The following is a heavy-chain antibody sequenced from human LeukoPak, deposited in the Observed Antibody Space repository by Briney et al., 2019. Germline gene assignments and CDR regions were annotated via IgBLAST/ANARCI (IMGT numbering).Heavy chain of an antibody. CDR1: GFTFSSYA. CDR2: ISYDGSNK. V-gene: IGHV3-30-3*01. D-gene: IGHD4-23*01. Sequence: GSLRLSCAASGFTFSSYAMHWVRQAPGKGLEWVAVISYDGSNKYYADSVKGRFTISRDNSKNTLYLQMNSLRAEDTAVYYCAESTTVVTHFDYWGQGTLVTVSS. CDR3: AESTTVVTHFDY. J-gene: IGHJ4*02.